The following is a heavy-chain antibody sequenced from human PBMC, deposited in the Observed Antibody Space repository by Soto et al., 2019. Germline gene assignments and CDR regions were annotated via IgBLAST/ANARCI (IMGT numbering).Heavy chain of an antibody. CDR3: ARAPLGYDFWSGYYPHPSFYMDV. V-gene: IGHV3-11*01. Sequence: CAASGCTFSDCYMSWIRQAPGKGLERVSYISSSGSTIYYADSVKGRFTISRDNAKNSLYLQMNSLRAEDTAVYYCARAPLGYDFWSGYYPHPSFYMDVWGKGTTVTVS. CDR2: ISSSGSTI. CDR1: GCTFSDCY. J-gene: IGHJ6*03. D-gene: IGHD3-3*01.